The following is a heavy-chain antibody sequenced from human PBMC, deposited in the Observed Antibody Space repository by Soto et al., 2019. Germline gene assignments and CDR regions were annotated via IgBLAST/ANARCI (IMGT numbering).Heavy chain of an antibody. CDR2: IIPMLGMS. Sequence: QVQLVQSGAEVKKPGSPVRVSCTASGATFNFYTISWVRQVPGQGPEWMGRIIPMLGMSNYAQKFQGRVTIMADKSTSTVYMNLSGLTSEDTAVYYCATNDGSGSTHLDYWGQGTLVTVSS. CDR3: ATNDGSGSTHLDY. J-gene: IGHJ4*02. D-gene: IGHD3-10*01. CDR1: GATFNFYT. V-gene: IGHV1-69*02.